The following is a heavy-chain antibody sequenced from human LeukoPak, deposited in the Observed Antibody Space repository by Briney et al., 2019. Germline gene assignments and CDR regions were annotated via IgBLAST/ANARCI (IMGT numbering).Heavy chain of an antibody. CDR2: IYYSGST. V-gene: IGHV4-59*12. CDR3: ARGINSSDIVVVPAAIQSSWFDP. D-gene: IGHD2-2*02. Sequence: SETLSLTCTVSGGSLSSYYWSWIRQSPGKGLEWIGYIYYSGSTNYNPSLKSRVTMSVDTSKNQFSLKLSSVTAADTAVYYCARGINSSDIVVVPAAIQSSWFDPWGQGTLVTVSS. J-gene: IGHJ5*02. CDR1: GGSLSSYY.